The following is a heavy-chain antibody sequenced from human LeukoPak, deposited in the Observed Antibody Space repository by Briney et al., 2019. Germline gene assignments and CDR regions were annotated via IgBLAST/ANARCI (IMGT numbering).Heavy chain of an antibody. D-gene: IGHD6-19*01. CDR2: INHNGNVN. J-gene: IGHJ6*02. CDR3: AKRPAIAVAGAYYHGMDV. Sequence: GGSLRLSCAASGFTFSSYWMNWARQAPGKGLEWVASINHNGNVNYYVDSVKGRFTISRDNSKNTLYLQMNSLRAEDTAVYYCAKRPAIAVAGAYYHGMDVWGQGTTVTVSS. CDR1: GFTFSSYW. V-gene: IGHV3-7*03.